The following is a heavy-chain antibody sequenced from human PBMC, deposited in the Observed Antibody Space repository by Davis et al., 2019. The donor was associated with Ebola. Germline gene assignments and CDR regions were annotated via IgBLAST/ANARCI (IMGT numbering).Heavy chain of an antibody. D-gene: IGHD2-15*01. J-gene: IGHJ6*02. V-gene: IGHV3-11*01. Sequence: PGGSLRLSCAASGFTFSDYYMSWIRQAPGKGLEWVSYISSSGSTIYCADSVKGRFTISRDNAKNSLYLQMNSLRAEDTAVYYCARDKSLWFRGYCSGGSCYSGNYYYGMDVWGQGTTVTVSS. CDR3: ARDKSLWFRGYCSGGSCYSGNYYYGMDV. CDR1: GFTFSDYY. CDR2: ISSSGSTI.